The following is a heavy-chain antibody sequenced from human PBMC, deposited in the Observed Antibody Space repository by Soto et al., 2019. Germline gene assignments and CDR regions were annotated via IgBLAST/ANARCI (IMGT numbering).Heavy chain of an antibody. CDR3: AREETHYDILTGPKIGGLDY. CDR1: GYTFTSYG. D-gene: IGHD3-9*01. CDR2: ISAYNGNT. Sequence: QVQLVQSGAEVKKPGASVKVSCKASGYTFTSYGISWVRQAPGQGLEWMGWISAYNGNTNYAQKLQGRVTITTDTSTSTAYMELRSLRSDDTAVYYCAREETHYDILTGPKIGGLDYWGQGTLVTVSS. V-gene: IGHV1-18*01. J-gene: IGHJ4*02.